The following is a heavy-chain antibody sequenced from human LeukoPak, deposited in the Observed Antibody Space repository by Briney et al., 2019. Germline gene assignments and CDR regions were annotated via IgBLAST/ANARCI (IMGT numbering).Heavy chain of an antibody. CDR3: AKDGRVYYDSGSYLDV. D-gene: IGHD3-10*01. CDR1: GFTMSNNA. CDR2: INGGNSDT. J-gene: IGHJ6*04. V-gene: IGHV3-23*01. Sequence: GGSLRLSCAASGFTMSNNAMSWVRQAPGKGLEWVSAINGGNSDTNYAESVKGRFTISRDNSRNTLYLQMNSLRAEDTAVYYCAKDGRVYYDSGSYLDVWGKGTTVTISS.